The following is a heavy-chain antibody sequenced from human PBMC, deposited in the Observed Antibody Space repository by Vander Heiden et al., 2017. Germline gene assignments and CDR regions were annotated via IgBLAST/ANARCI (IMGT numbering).Heavy chain of an antibody. CDR3: ANVGLLLCFGGLQGGDYYGKDV. CDR1: GSTFSSDA. J-gene: IGHJ6*02. CDR2: ISCSGAST. V-gene: IGHV3-23*01. D-gene: IGHD3-10*01. Sequence: EVQLLESGGGLVQPGGSLRLSCAASGSTFSSDAMSWVRQAPGKGLEWLSSISCSGASTYYADSVKGRFPISREHSKHTLYLQMNLLRPGDTPVYYCANVGLLLCFGGLQGGDYYGKDVWGQGTTVTVSS.